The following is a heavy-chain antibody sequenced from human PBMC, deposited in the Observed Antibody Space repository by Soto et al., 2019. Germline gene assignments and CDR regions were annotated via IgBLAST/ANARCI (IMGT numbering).Heavy chain of an antibody. Sequence: QVQLQESGPGLVKPSGTLSLTCAVSGVSISSHEWWTWVRQPPGKVLEWIGESHESGNTNYTSALESRVTIAVDRSKNQFSLKLSYVTVADTAVYFCAPRERSRFYWGQGALGAVSS. V-gene: IGHV4-4*02. CDR1: GVSISSHEW. CDR2: SHESGNT. CDR3: APRERSRFY. D-gene: IGHD1-26*01. J-gene: IGHJ4*02.